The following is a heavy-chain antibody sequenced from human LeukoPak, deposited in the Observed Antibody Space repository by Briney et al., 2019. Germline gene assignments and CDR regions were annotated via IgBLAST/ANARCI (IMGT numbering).Heavy chain of an antibody. CDR2: IIPIFGTA. CDR3: ARAPGGWTHDAFDI. CDR1: GYTFTSYD. D-gene: IGHD6-19*01. V-gene: IGHV1-69*13. Sequence: SVKVSCKASGYTFTSYDINWVRQATGQGLEWMGGIIPIFGTANYAQKFQGRVTITADESTSTAYMELSSLRSEDTAVYYCARAPGGWTHDAFDIWGQGTMVTVSS. J-gene: IGHJ3*02.